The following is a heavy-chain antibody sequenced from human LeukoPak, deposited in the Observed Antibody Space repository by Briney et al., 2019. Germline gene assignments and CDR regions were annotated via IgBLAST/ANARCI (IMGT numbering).Heavy chain of an antibody. D-gene: IGHD6-13*01. CDR3: ASFEGPSIAAAGSRDYYYYYMDV. CDR1: GGSFGGYY. Sequence: SETLSLTCAVYGGSFGGYYWSWIRQHPGKGLEWIGEINHSGSTNYNPSLKSRVTISVDTSKNQFSLKLSSVTAADTAVYYCASFEGPSIAAAGSRDYYYYYMDVWGKGTTVTVSS. V-gene: IGHV4-34*01. J-gene: IGHJ6*03. CDR2: INHSGST.